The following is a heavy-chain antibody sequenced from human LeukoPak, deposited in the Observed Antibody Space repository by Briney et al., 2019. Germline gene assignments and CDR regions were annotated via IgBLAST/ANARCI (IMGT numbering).Heavy chain of an antibody. CDR1: GGSFSGYY. CDR2: INHSGST. CDR3: ARGPSGLRSPFNT. D-gene: IGHD5-12*01. V-gene: IGHV4-34*01. Sequence: SETLSLTCAVYGGSFSGYYWSWIRQPPGKGLEWIGEINHSGSTNYNPSLTSRATVSVDTSRNQVSLKLTSVTAADTAVYYCARGPSGLRSPFNTWGQGTTVTVSS. J-gene: IGHJ3*02.